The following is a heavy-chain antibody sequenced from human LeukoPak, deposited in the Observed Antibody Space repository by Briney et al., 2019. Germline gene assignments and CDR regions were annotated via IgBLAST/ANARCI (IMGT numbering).Heavy chain of an antibody. V-gene: IGHV3-30*02. J-gene: IGHJ6*03. D-gene: IGHD1-1*01. CDR1: GFTFSSYG. Sequence: GGSLRLSCAASGFTFSSYGMHWVRQAPGKGLEWVAFIRYDGSNKYYADSVKGRFTISRDNSKNTLYLQMNSLRAEDTAVYYCARTVQLERPVPLRNYYYMDVWGKGTTVTISS. CDR3: ARTVQLERPVPLRNYYYMDV. CDR2: IRYDGSNK.